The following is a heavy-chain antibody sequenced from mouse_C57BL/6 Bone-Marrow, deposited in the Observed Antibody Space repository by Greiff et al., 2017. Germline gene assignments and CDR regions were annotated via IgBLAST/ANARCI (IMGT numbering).Heavy chain of an antibody. V-gene: IGHV1-59*01. D-gene: IGHD4-1*01. CDR2: IDPSDSYT. J-gene: IGHJ2*01. CDR3: ARGANWDFDY. Sequence: QVQLQQPGAELVRPGTSVTLSCKASGYTFTSYWLHWVKQRPGQGLEWIGVIDPSDSYTNYNQKFKGKATLTVDPSSSTAYMQLSRLTSEDSAVYYCARGANWDFDYWGQGTTLTVSS. CDR1: GYTFTSYW.